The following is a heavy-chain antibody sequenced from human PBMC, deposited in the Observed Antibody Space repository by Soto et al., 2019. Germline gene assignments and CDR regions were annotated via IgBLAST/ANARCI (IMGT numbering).Heavy chain of an antibody. V-gene: IGHV3-23*01. CDR3: AKISPGYSYGYFYFDY. CDR2: ISGSGGST. J-gene: IGHJ4*02. D-gene: IGHD5-18*01. CDR1: GFTFSSYA. Sequence: PGGSLRLSCAASGFTFSSYAMSWVRQAPGKGLEWVSAISGSGGSTYYADSVKGRFTISRDNSKNTLYLQMNSLRAEDTAVYYCAKISPGYSYGYFYFDYWGKGTLVTVSS.